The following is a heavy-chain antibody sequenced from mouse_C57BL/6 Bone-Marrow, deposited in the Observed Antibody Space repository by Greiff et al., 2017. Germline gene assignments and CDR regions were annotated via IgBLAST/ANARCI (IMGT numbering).Heavy chain of an antibody. CDR2: ILPGSGST. V-gene: IGHV1-9*01. CDR3: ASPLYYGILDYAMDY. CDR1: GYTFTGYW. J-gene: IGHJ4*01. Sequence: VQGVESGAELMKPGASVKLSCKATGYTFTGYWIEWVKQRPGHGLEWIGEILPGSGSTNYNEKFKGKAKFTADTSSNTAYMQLSSLTTEDSAIYYCASPLYYGILDYAMDYWGQGTSVTVSS. D-gene: IGHD1-1*01.